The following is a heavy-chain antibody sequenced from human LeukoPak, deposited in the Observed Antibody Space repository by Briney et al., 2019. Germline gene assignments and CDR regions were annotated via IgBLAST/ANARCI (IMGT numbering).Heavy chain of an antibody. D-gene: IGHD6-19*01. CDR2: ISSSSYI. J-gene: IGHJ5*02. Sequence: GGSLRLSCAASGFTFSSYSMNWVRQAPGKGLEWVSSISSSSYIYYADSVKGRFTISRDNAKNSLYLQMNSLRAEDTAVYYCAREVSSGWYRRSWFDPWGQGTLVTVSS. V-gene: IGHV3-21*01. CDR3: AREVSSGWYRRSWFDP. CDR1: GFTFSSYS.